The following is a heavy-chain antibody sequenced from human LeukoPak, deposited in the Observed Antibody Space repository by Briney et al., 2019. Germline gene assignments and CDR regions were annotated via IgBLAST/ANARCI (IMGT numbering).Heavy chain of an antibody. D-gene: IGHD2/OR15-2a*01. V-gene: IGHV3-30*02. J-gene: IGHJ4*02. CDR1: GFTFSTYG. CDR2: IRYDGSNK. Sequence: PGGSLRLSCAASGFTFSTYGMHWVRKAPGKGLEWVAFIRYDGSNKYYVDSVKGRFTISRDNSKNILYLQVNSLRPEDTAVYYCAKGRDTVIAPSGSTTGHYWGKGTLVTVSS. CDR3: AKGRDTVIAPSGSTTGHY.